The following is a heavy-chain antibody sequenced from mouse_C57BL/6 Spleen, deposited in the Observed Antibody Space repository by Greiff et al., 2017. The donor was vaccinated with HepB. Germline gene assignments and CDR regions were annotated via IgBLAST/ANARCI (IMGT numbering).Heavy chain of an antibody. CDR2: ISYDGSN. CDR3: ARDKGHGYVDY. J-gene: IGHJ2*01. Sequence: EVQLQQSGPGLVKPSQSLSLTCSVTGYSITSGYYWNWIRQFPGNKLEWMGYISYDGSNNYNPSLKNRISITRDTSKNQFFLKLNSVTTEDTATYYCARDKGHGYVDYCGEGTTLTDSS. V-gene: IGHV3-6*01. CDR1: GYSITSGYY. D-gene: IGHD1-1*02.